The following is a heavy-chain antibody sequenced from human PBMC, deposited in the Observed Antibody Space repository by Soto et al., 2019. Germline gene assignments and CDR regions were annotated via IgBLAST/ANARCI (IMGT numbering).Heavy chain of an antibody. CDR2: IGNRGRTI. V-gene: IGHV3-48*03. J-gene: IGHJ6*02. Sequence: EVQLVESGGGLVQAGGSLRLFCAASGFTFSNYEMNWDRQAPGKGLEWVSYIGNRGRTIYYADSVKGRITISRDNAKNSLYLQMNSLRAEDTAVYYCARDLAIYSGKFDYGLDVWGQGTTVTVSS. CDR1: GFTFSNYE. D-gene: IGHD1-26*01. CDR3: ARDLAIYSGKFDYGLDV.